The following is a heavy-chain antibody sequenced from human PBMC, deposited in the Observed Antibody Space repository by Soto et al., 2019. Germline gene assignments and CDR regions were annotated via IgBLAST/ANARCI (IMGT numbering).Heavy chain of an antibody. J-gene: IGHJ3*02. Sequence: EVQLVESGGGLVQPGGSLRLSCAASVFTVSSNYMSWVRQAPGKGLEWVSVISSGDSTYYADSVKGRFTISRDNSKNTLYLEMNSLRAEDTAVYYCSRGGACSNPSCYPGAFDIWGQGTMVIVSS. V-gene: IGHV3-66*01. CDR1: VFTVSSNY. CDR2: ISSGDST. D-gene: IGHD2-2*01. CDR3: SRGGACSNPSCYPGAFDI.